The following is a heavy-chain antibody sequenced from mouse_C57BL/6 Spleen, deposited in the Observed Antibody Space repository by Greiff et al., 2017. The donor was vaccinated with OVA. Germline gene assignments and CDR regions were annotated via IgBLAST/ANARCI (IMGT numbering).Heavy chain of an antibody. CDR2: IDPENGDT. Sequence: VQLKESGAELVRPGASVKLSCTASGFNIKDDYMHWVKQRPEQGLEWIGWIDPENGDTEYASKFQGKATITADKSSNTAYLQLSSLTSDDTAVDYCTTGSNYVRAMDYWGQGTSVTVSS. V-gene: IGHV14-4*01. J-gene: IGHJ4*01. D-gene: IGHD2-5*01. CDR1: GFNIKDDY. CDR3: TTGSNYVRAMDY.